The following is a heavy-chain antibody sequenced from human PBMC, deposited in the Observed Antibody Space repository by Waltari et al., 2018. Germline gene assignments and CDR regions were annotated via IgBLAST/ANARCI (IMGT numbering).Heavy chain of an antibody. D-gene: IGHD1-26*01. Sequence: QVQLVQSGAEVKKPGSSVKVSCKASGGTFSSYAISWVRQAPGQGLEWMGGIIPIFGPANYAQKCQGRVTITADESTSTAYMELSSLRSEDTAVYYCAGGDYSGTYYSYYYMDVWGKGTTVTISS. CDR3: AGGDYSGTYYSYYYMDV. V-gene: IGHV1-69*12. CDR1: GGTFSSYA. CDR2: IIPIFGPA. J-gene: IGHJ6*03.